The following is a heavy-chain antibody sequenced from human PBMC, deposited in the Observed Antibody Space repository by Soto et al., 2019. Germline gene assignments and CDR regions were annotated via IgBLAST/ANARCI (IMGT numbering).Heavy chain of an antibody. V-gene: IGHV4-30-4*01. CDR3: ARGPSGDKVDS. D-gene: IGHD7-27*01. CDR1: GGSISTVDYW. J-gene: IGHJ4*02. Sequence: QVQLQESGPGLVKPSQTLSLTCTVSGGSISTVDYWWSWIRQSPDMGLEWIGHIYDGGRTYNNPSIQGRVTMSEDTSKSQLSLTLSSVSAADTAVYYCARGPSGDKVDSWGQGTLVTVSS. CDR2: IYDGGRT.